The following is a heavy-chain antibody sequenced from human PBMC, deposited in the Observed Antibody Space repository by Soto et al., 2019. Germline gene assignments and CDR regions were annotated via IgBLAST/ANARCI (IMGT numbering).Heavy chain of an antibody. CDR3: ARDASQDYYGSGSYGNWFDP. D-gene: IGHD3-10*01. V-gene: IGHV3-48*01. CDR1: GFTFSSYS. Sequence: GGSLRLSCAASGFTFSSYSMNWVRQAPGKGLEWVSYISSSSSTIYYADSVKGRFTISIDNAKNSLYLQMNSLRAEDTAVYYCARDASQDYYGSGSYGNWFDPWGQGTLVTVSS. J-gene: IGHJ5*02. CDR2: ISSSSSTI.